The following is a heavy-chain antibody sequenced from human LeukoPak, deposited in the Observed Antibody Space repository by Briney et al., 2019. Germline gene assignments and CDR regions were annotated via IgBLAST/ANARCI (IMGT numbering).Heavy chain of an antibody. D-gene: IGHD3-22*01. CDR2: IYHSGST. Sequence: SETLSLTCTVSGYSISSGYYWGWIRQPPGKGLDGIGSIYHSGSTYYNPSLKSRVTISVDTSKNQFSLKLSSVTAADTAVYYCARVEGYYDSSSYRIDAFDIWGQGTMVTVSS. CDR3: ARVEGYYDSSSYRIDAFDI. CDR1: GYSISSGYY. V-gene: IGHV4-38-2*02. J-gene: IGHJ3*02.